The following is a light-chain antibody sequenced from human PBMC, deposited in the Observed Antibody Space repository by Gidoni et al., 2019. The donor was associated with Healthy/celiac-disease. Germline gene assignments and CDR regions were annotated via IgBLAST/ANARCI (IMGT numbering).Light chain of an antibody. CDR2: AAS. CDR1: QSISSY. Sequence: DIQMTQPPSSLSASVGDRVTITCRASQSISSYLNWYQQKHGKAPKLLIYAASSLQSGVPSRFSGSGSGTDFTLTISSLQPEDFATYYCQQSYSTPITFGQGTRLEIK. CDR3: QQSYSTPIT. V-gene: IGKV1-39*01. J-gene: IGKJ5*01.